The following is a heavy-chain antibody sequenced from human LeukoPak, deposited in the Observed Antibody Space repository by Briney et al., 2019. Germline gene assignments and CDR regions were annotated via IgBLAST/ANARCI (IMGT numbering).Heavy chain of an antibody. CDR2: IYYSGST. Sequence: SETLSLTCAVSGGSISSGGYSWSWIRQPPGKGLEWIGYIYYSGSTYYNPSLKSRVTISVDTSKNQFSLKLSSVTAADTAVYYCARLLNYGDAAVDYWGQGTLVTVSS. J-gene: IGHJ4*02. CDR1: GGSISSGGYS. CDR3: ARLLNYGDAAVDY. D-gene: IGHD4-17*01. V-gene: IGHV4-31*11.